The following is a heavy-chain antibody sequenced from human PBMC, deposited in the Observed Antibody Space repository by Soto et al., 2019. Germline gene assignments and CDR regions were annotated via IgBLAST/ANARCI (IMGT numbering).Heavy chain of an antibody. V-gene: IGHV3-23*01. J-gene: IGHJ6*02. Sequence: PGGSLRLSCAASGFTFSSYAMNWVRQGPGKGLEWVSVISGSGGSTYYADSVKGRFTISRDNSKNTLYLQMNSLRAEDTAVYYCARDRSSSRPYYYYGMDVWGQGTTVTVSS. CDR3: ARDRSSSRPYYYYGMDV. D-gene: IGHD6-6*01. CDR1: GFTFSSYA. CDR2: ISGSGGST.